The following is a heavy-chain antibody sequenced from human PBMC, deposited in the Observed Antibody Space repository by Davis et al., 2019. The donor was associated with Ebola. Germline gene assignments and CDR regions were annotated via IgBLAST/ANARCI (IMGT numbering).Heavy chain of an antibody. CDR3: ATVYSHSWLHLDF. D-gene: IGHD6-13*01. V-gene: IGHV1-24*01. Sequence: AASVKVSCKVSGFSLGEVSVHWVRQSPGRGLEWMGGFEPENDETIYAERFQGRATMAEDTSTDTGYMELRGLTSEDTAVYYCATVYSHSWLHLDFWGPGTLVTVSS. CDR2: FEPENDET. J-gene: IGHJ4*02. CDR1: GFSLGEVS.